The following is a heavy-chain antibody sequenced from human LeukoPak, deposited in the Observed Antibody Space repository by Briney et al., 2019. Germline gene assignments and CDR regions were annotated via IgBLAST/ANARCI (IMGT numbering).Heavy chain of an antibody. CDR2: IDWSGGRA. CDR3: ARKWLSNAFDI. V-gene: IGHV3-20*04. Sequence: GGSLRLSCAASGFTFDDFGMSWVRQVPGKGLEWVSGIDWSGGRAGYADSVTARFTISRDNAKKSLYLQMNSLRAEDTALYYCARKWLSNAFDIWGQGTMVTVSS. CDR1: GFTFDDFG. J-gene: IGHJ3*02. D-gene: IGHD5-12*01.